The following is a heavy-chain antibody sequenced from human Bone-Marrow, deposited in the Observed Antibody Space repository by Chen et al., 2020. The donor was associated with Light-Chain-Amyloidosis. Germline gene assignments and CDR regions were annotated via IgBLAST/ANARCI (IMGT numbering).Heavy chain of an antibody. J-gene: IGHJ6*03. CDR1: GFTFSSYS. V-gene: IGHV3-21*01. CDR2: ISSSSSYI. CDR3: ASYDPRTYYYYYMDV. D-gene: IGHD3-3*01. Sequence: EVQLVESGGGLVKPGGSLRLSCAASGFTFSSYSMNWVRQAPGKGLEWVSSISSSSSYIDYADSVKGRFTISRDNAKNSLYLQMNSLRAEDMAVYYCASYDPRTYYYYYMDVWGKGTTVTVSS.